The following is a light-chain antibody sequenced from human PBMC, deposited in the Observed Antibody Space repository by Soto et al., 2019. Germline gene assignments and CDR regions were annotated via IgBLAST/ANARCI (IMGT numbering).Light chain of an antibody. J-gene: IGKJ5*01. Sequence: DIQMTQSPSSLSASVGDRVTITCRASQSISSYLNWYQQKPGKVPTLLIYAASSLQSGVPSRFSGSGSGTDFTLTISSLQPEDFATYYCHQSYITPPSITFGQGTRLEIK. CDR1: QSISSY. CDR3: HQSYITPPSIT. CDR2: AAS. V-gene: IGKV1-39*01.